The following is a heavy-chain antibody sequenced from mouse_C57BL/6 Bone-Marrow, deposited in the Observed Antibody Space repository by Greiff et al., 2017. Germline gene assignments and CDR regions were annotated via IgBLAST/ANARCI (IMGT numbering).Heavy chain of an antibody. Sequence: QVQLQQPGAELVKPGASVKLSCKASGYTFTSYWMHWVKQRPGQGLEWIGMIHPNSGSTNYNEKFKSKATLTVDKSSSTAYMQLSSLTSEDSAVYDCAIDYGSTFYWYFDVWGTGTTVTVSS. V-gene: IGHV1-64*01. D-gene: IGHD1-1*01. CDR3: AIDYGSTFYWYFDV. CDR1: GYTFTSYW. J-gene: IGHJ1*03. CDR2: IHPNSGST.